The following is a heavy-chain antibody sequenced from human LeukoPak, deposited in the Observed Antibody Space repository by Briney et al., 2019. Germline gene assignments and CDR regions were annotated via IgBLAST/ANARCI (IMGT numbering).Heavy chain of an antibody. CDR1: GITLSAHY. CDR2: IRNKAESYTT. V-gene: IGHV3-72*01. D-gene: IGHD3-9*01. CDR3: TRLRYSDGYYNMDV. Sequence: PGGSLRLSCAASGITLSAHYMDWVRQAPGKGLEWVGRIRNKAESYTTEYAASVRGRFTVSRDDSKNSVYLEMNSLKTEDTAVYHCTRLRYSDGYYNMDVWGQGITVTVSS. J-gene: IGHJ6*02.